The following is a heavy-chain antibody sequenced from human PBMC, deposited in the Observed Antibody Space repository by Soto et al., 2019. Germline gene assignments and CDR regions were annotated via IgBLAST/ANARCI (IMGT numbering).Heavy chain of an antibody. CDR1: GGSISDGAYY. V-gene: IGHV4-30-4*01. J-gene: IGHJ4*02. CDR2: IYDSGNT. D-gene: IGHD2-21*01. Sequence: QVQLQESGPGLVKPSQTLSLTCTVSGGSISDGAYYWSWIRQPPGKGLEWIGHIYDSGNTYNNPSRKTPXTXSXXTSKNHFSLNLNSVTAADTAVYYCASGLSGDKVDQWGQGTLVTVSS. CDR3: ASGLSGDKVDQ.